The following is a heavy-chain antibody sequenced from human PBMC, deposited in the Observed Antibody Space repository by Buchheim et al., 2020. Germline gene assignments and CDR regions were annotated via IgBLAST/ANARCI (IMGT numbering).Heavy chain of an antibody. CDR1: GFTFSSYG. J-gene: IGHJ4*02. CDR3: AKDGGSGWYFDY. V-gene: IGHV3-30*18. Sequence: QVQLVESGGGVVQPGRSLRLSCAASGFTFSSYGMHWVRQAPGKGLEWVAVISYDGSNKYYADSVKGRFTISRDNSKNTLYLQMNSLRAEDTAVYYCAKDGGSGWYFDYWGQGTL. D-gene: IGHD6-19*01. CDR2: ISYDGSNK.